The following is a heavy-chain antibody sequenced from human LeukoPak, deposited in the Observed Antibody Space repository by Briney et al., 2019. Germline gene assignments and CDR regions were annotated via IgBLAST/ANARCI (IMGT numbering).Heavy chain of an antibody. D-gene: IGHD1-14*01. V-gene: IGHV4-34*01. J-gene: IGHJ4*02. CDR2: INHSGST. Sequence: SETLSLTCAVYGGSFSGYYWSWIRQPPGKGLEWIGEINHSGSTNYNPSLKSRVSISVDTSKNQFSLKLSSVTAADTAVYYCARESVSEVYWGQGTLVTVSS. CDR1: GGSFSGYY. CDR3: ARESVSEVY.